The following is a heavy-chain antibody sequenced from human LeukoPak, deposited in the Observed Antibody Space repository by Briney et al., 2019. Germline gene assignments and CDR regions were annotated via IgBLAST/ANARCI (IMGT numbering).Heavy chain of an antibody. V-gene: IGHV4-59*01. CDR3: ARTYGDYRFDY. CDR2: IYYTGST. Sequence: GSLRLSCAASGFTFNNYIMNWVRQPPGKGLEFIGYIYYTGSTSYNPSLKSRVTISVDTSKNQFSLKLTSVTAADTAVYFCARTYGDYRFDYWGQGTLVTVSS. CDR1: GFTFNNYI. J-gene: IGHJ4*02. D-gene: IGHD4-17*01.